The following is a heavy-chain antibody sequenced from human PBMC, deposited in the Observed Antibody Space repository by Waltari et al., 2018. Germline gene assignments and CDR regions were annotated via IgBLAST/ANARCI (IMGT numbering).Heavy chain of an antibody. CDR1: GGSFSGYY. V-gene: IGHV4-34*01. J-gene: IGHJ4*02. CDR3: ASPNFWRGYSV. Sequence: QVQLQQWGAGLLKPSETLSLTCAVYGGSFSGYYWSWIRQPPGKGLEWIGEINHSGSTNYNPSLESRVTIAVDTSKNQFSLKLSSVTAADTAVYYCASPNFWRGYSVWGQGTLVTVSS. CDR2: INHSGST. D-gene: IGHD3-3*01.